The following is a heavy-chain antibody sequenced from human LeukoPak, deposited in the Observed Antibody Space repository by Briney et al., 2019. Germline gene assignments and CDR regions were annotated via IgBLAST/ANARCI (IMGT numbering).Heavy chain of an antibody. V-gene: IGHV3-23*01. D-gene: IGHD3-10*01. CDR2: ITGISGDT. CDR1: GFTFSSYA. J-gene: IGHJ4*02. CDR3: AKAYLVRGVTHYFDY. Sequence: PGGSLRLSCAASGFTFSSYAMSWVRQAPGKGLEWVSGITGISGDTYYADSVKGRLTISRDNSKNTLYLQMNSLRADDTAVYYCAKAYLVRGVTHYFDYWGQGTLVTVSS.